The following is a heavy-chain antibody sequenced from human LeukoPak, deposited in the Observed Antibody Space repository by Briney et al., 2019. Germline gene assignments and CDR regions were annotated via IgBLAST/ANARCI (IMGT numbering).Heavy chain of an antibody. D-gene: IGHD3-10*01. J-gene: IGHJ6*03. CDR3: AKRPSGYDYMDV. CDR2: IQYDGSNK. V-gene: IGHV3-30*02. CDR1: GFTFSSYG. Sequence: GGSLRLSCAASGFTFSSYGMHWVRQAPGKGLEWVAFIQYDGSNKYYADSVKGRFTISRDNSKNTLYLQMNSLRAEDTAVYYCAKRPSGYDYMDVWGKGTTVTVSS.